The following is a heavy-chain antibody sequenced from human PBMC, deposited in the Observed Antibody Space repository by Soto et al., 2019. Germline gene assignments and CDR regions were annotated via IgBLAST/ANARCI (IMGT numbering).Heavy chain of an antibody. V-gene: IGHV4-31*03. CDR1: GGSISSGGYY. D-gene: IGHD4-17*01. Sequence: PSETLSLTCTVSGGSISSGGYYWSWIRQHPGKGLEWIGYIYYSGSTYYNPSLKSRVTISVDTSKNQFSLKLSSVTAADTAVYYCASTSTVTDYYYYYYMDVWGKGTTVTVSS. CDR2: IYYSGST. CDR3: ASTSTVTDYYYYYYMDV. J-gene: IGHJ6*03.